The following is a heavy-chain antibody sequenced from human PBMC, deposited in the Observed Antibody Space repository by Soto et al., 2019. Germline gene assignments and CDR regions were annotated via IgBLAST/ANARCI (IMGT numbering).Heavy chain of an antibody. Sequence: QVQLQESGPGLVKPSQTLSLTCTVSGGYISSSGYFWKWIRQLPGKGLEWIGYIYYSGVTYYNPSLKSRVTISVDTSKNQFSLRLSSVTAADTAVYYCAREPSIWGQGTLVTVSS. V-gene: IGHV4-31*03. CDR2: IYYSGVT. CDR3: AREPSI. J-gene: IGHJ4*02. CDR1: GGYISSSGYF.